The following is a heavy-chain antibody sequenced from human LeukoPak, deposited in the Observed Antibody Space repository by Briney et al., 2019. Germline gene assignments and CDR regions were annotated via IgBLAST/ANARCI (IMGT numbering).Heavy chain of an antibody. D-gene: IGHD2-15*01. CDR2: IYTSGST. Sequence: SETLSLTCTVSAGSISLYNTYCWSWIRQPAGKGLEWIGHIYTSGSTNYNPSLKSRVTISVDTSKNQFSLKLSSVTAADTAVYYCAREGYCSGGSCYYLPGWFDPWGQGTLVTVSS. CDR3: AREGYCSGGSCYYLPGWFDP. V-gene: IGHV4-61*09. CDR1: AGSISLYNTYC. J-gene: IGHJ5*02.